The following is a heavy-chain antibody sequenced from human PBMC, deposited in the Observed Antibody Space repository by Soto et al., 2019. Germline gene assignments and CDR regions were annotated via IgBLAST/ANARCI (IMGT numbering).Heavy chain of an antibody. CDR1: GFTFSSYS. D-gene: IGHD2-2*01. Sequence: GGSLRLSCAASGFTFSSYSMNWVRQAPGKGLEWVSSISSSSSYIYYADSVKGRFTISRDNAKNSLYRQMNSLRAEDTAVYYCARAQEYCSSTSCYPDAFDIWGQGTMVTVSS. V-gene: IGHV3-21*01. CDR3: ARAQEYCSSTSCYPDAFDI. CDR2: ISSSSSYI. J-gene: IGHJ3*02.